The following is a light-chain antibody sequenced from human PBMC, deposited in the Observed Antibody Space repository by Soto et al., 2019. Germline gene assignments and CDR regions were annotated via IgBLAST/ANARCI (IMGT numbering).Light chain of an antibody. Sequence: QSVLTQPRSVSGSPGQSVAISCTGTSSDVGSFNYVSWYQQHPDKAPKLMIYDVTKRPSGVPDRSSGSKSGNTASLTISGLQAEDEADYYWCSDAGSAYVFGTGTKVTVL. CDR1: SSDVGSFNY. J-gene: IGLJ1*01. CDR2: DVT. V-gene: IGLV2-11*01. CDR3: CSDAGSAYV.